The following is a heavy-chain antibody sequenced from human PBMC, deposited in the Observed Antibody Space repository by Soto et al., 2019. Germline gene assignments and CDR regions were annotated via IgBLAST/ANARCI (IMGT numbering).Heavy chain of an antibody. CDR2: ISSDGSYK. CDR1: GLTLSRNA. CDR3: ARDKNYDFWCCYFLHPIFAY. V-gene: IGHV3-30*03. Sequence: PGESLRLSCQASGLTLSRNAMHWVRQAPGKGLEWVAFISSDGSYKFFADSVKGRFTISRDNSKNTPYLQMNSLRAEDTAVYYCARDKNYDFWCCYFLHPIFAYWAQGTPVTGSS. J-gene: IGHJ4*02. D-gene: IGHD3-3*01.